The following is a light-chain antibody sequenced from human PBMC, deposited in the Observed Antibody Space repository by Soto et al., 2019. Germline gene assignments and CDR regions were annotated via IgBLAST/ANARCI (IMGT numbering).Light chain of an antibody. Sequence: EIVLTQSPATLSLSPGERATLSCRASPSISKYVVWYQQKPGQAPSVRIYDTSDRSPGIPARFGGAGSGTAFTLTTSTLVTEDFAVYDCQERSYWSVNFGPGTKVDI. CDR3: QERSYWSVN. CDR1: PSISKY. V-gene: IGKV3-11*01. J-gene: IGKJ3*01. CDR2: DTS.